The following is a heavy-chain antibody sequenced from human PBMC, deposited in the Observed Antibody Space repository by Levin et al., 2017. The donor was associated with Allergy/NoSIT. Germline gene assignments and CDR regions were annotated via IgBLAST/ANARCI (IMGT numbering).Heavy chain of an antibody. D-gene: IGHD3-3*01. V-gene: IGHV3-9*01. Sequence: GGSLRLSCAASGFTFDDYAMHWVRQAPGKGLEWVSGISWNSGSIGYADSVKGRFTISRDNAKNSLYLQMNSLRAEDTALYYCAKDGGLSGFWSGYYVRYYDYGMDVWGQGTTVTVSS. CDR3: AKDGGLSGFWSGYYVRYYDYGMDV. CDR2: ISWNSGSI. J-gene: IGHJ6*02. CDR1: GFTFDDYA.